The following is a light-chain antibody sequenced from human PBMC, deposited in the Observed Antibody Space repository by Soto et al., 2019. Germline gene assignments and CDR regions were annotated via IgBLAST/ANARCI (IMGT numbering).Light chain of an antibody. CDR2: AAS. CDR1: QGVSTW. CDR3: KQANSFPST. J-gene: IGKJ3*01. V-gene: IGKV1-12*02. Sequence: DIEMTQSPSSVSASVGDSVTITCRASQGVSTWLAWYQQKPGKAPKLLIYAASRLQNGVTSRFSGSGSGTDFTLTISSLQPEDFATYYCKQANSFPSTFGPGTKVDI.